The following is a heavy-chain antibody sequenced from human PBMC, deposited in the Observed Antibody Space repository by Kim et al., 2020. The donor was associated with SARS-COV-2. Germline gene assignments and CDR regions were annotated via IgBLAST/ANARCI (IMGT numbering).Heavy chain of an antibody. CDR1: GLTFSSYG. Sequence: GGSLRLSCAASGLTFSSYGMHWVRQAPGKGLEWVAVISYDGNNIDYVDSVKGRFTISRDNSKNTLYLQMNNLRVEDTAVYYCAKGSGTWCFDDWGQGTL. CDR3: AKGSGTWCFDD. J-gene: IGHJ4*02. CDR2: ISYDGNNI. D-gene: IGHD2-8*02. V-gene: IGHV3-30*18.